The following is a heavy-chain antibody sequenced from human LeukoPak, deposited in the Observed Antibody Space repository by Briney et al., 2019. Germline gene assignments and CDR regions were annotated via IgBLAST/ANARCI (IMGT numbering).Heavy chain of an antibody. Sequence: GGSLRLSCAASGFRFDDHGMSWVRQVPGKGLEWVSGINWNGASTGYGDSVKGRFTISRDNAKNSLYLQMNSLRAEDTALYYCAGGDRNGWYFDYWGQGILVTVSS. CDR3: AGGDRNGWYFDY. D-gene: IGHD6-19*01. CDR2: INWNGAST. J-gene: IGHJ4*02. CDR1: GFRFDDHG. V-gene: IGHV3-20*04.